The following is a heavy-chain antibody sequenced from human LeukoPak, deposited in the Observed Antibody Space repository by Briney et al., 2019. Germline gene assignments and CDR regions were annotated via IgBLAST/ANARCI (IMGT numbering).Heavy chain of an antibody. CDR3: ARDSGATYYYDSSGYRSFDY. Sequence: GALVKVSCKASGGTFSSYAISWVRQAPGQGLEWMGRIIPILGIANYAQKFQGRVTITADKSTSTAYMELSSLRSEDTAVYYCARDSGATYYYDSSGYRSFDYWGQGTLVTVSS. D-gene: IGHD3-22*01. CDR2: IIPILGIA. V-gene: IGHV1-69*04. J-gene: IGHJ4*02. CDR1: GGTFSSYA.